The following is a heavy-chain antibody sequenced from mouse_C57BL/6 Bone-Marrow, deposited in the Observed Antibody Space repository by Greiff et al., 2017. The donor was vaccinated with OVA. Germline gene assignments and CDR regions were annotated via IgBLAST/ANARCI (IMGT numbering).Heavy chain of an antibody. CDR1: GYTFTDYY. V-gene: IGHV1-76*01. CDR2: IYPGSGNT. J-gene: IGHJ3*01. Sequence: VQLQESGAELVRPGASVKLSCKASGYTFTDYYINWVKQRPGQGLEWIARIYPGSGNTYYNEKFKGKATLTADKSSSTAYMQLSSLTSEDSAVYFCARQNYSAFAYRGQGSLVTVS. CDR3: ARQNYSAFAY. D-gene: IGHD2-12*01.